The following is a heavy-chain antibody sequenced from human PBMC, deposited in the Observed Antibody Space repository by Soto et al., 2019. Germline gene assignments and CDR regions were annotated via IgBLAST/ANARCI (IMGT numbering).Heavy chain of an antibody. CDR2: IIPIFGTA. V-gene: IGHV1-69*13. J-gene: IGHJ6*02. CDR3: ARGEVEMATEYGGMDV. CDR1: GRTFSSYA. D-gene: IGHD5-12*01. Sequence: SGKVSCRAWGRTFSSYAISWLRQSPLQGLEWMGGIIPIFGTANYAQKFQGRVTITADESTSTAYMELSSLRSEDTAVYYCARGEVEMATEYGGMDVWGQGTTVTVSS.